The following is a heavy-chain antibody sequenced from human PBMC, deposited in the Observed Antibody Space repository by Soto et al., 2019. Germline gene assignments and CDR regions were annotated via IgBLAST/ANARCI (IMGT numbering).Heavy chain of an antibody. V-gene: IGHV3-33*01. CDR3: ARDSQARFLECERIYGMDV. CDR2: IWYDGSNK. J-gene: IGHJ6*02. Sequence: QVQLVESGGGVVQPGRSLRLSCAASGFTFSSYGMHWVRQAPGKGLEWVAVIWYDGSNKYYADSVKGRFTISRDNSKNPLYLQMNGLRAEDTAVYYCARDSQARFLECERIYGMDVWGQGTTVTVSS. CDR1: GFTFSSYG. D-gene: IGHD3-3*01.